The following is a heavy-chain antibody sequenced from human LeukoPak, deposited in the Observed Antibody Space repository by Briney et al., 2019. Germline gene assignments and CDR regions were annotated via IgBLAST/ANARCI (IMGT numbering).Heavy chain of an antibody. CDR1: GFTFSSCA. CDR3: AKDPIVFNSGDYYLGAFNI. Sequence: PGGSLRLSCAASGFTFSSCALSWVRQAPGKGPEWVSAISGSGKTWYADSVRGRFTISRDNSKNTLYLQMNSLRAEDTAVYYCAKDPIVFNSGDYYLGAFNIWGQGTVVTVSS. D-gene: IGHD2-21*02. V-gene: IGHV3-23*01. CDR2: ISGSGKT. J-gene: IGHJ3*02.